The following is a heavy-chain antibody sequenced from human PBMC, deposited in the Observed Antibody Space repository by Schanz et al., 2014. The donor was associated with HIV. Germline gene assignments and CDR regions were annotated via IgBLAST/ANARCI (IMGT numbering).Heavy chain of an antibody. V-gene: IGHV3-21*01. CDR2: ISSGSSNI. D-gene: IGHD1-20*01. CDR1: GFIFSSYS. J-gene: IGHJ6*02. CDR3: ARDKGDNWAGFYYYYGMDV. Sequence: EVQLVESGGGLVKPGGSLRLSCAASGFIFSSYSMNWVRQAPGKGLEWVSSISSGSSNIYNEDTVKGRFTISRDNARTKMYLNMNSLRDEDTAVYYCARDKGDNWAGFYYYYGMDVWGQGTTVTVSS.